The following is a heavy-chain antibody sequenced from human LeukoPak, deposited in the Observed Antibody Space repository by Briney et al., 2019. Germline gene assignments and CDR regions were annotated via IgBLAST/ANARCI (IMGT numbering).Heavy chain of an antibody. J-gene: IGHJ1*01. V-gene: IGHV4-31*03. CDR2: ISYSGTT. D-gene: IGHD3-16*02. CDR3: ARASHLGELSLGY. CDR1: GGSITSGGHY. Sequence: SQTLSLTCTVSGGSITSGGHYWSWIRQHPGKGLEWIGYISYSGTTCYNPSLKSRVTISLGTSKNQFSLQLSSVTAADTAVYYCARASHLGELSLGYWGQGTLVTVSS.